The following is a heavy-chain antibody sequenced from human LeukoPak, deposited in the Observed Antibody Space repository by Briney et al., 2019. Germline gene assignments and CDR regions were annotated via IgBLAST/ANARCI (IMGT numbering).Heavy chain of an antibody. CDR2: ITHSGST. CDR1: GGSFSGYY. CDR3: ARFRPRPGRGYYFDSSGYYSVFDY. Sequence: SETLSLTCAVYGGSFSGYYWSWIRQPPGQGLEWIGEITHSGSTNYNPSLKSRVTISLDKSKNQFSLKLSSVTAADTAVYYCARFRPRPGRGYYFDSSGYYSVFDYWGQGTLVTVSS. D-gene: IGHD3-22*01. J-gene: IGHJ4*02. V-gene: IGHV4-34*01.